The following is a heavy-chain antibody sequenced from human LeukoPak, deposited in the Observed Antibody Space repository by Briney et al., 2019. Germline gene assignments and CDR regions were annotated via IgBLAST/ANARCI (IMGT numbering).Heavy chain of an antibody. CDR1: GYTFTGYY. CDR3: ARDLSLAVPVQGY. J-gene: IGHJ4*02. V-gene: IGHV1-2*02. CDR2: INPNSGGT. D-gene: IGHD6-19*01. Sequence: GASVKVSCKASGYTFTGYYMHWVRQAPGQGLEWMGWINPNSGGTNYAQKFQGGVTMTRDTSISTAYMELSRLRSDDTAVYYCARDLSLAVPVQGYWGQGTLVTVSS.